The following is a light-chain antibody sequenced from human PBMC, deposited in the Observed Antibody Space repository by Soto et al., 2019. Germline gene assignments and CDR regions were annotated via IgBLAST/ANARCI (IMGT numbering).Light chain of an antibody. CDR3: QQSYSTPWT. Sequence: DIQMPQSPSSLSAYVGDRVTITCRASQSISSYLNWYQQKPGKAPKLLIYAASSLQSGVPSRFSGSGSGTDFTLTISSLQPEDFATYYCQQSYSTPWTFGQGTKVDIK. CDR2: AAS. V-gene: IGKV1-39*01. J-gene: IGKJ1*01. CDR1: QSISSY.